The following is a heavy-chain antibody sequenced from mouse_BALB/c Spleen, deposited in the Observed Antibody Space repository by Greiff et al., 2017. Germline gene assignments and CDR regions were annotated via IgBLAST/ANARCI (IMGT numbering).Heavy chain of an antibody. CDR3: AKPDDTTVVAPFAY. Sequence: VQGVESGPGLVAPSQSLSITCTVSGFSLTSYGVSWVRQPPGKGLEWLGVIWGDGSTNYHSALISRLSISKDNSKSQVFLKLNSLQTDDTATYYCAKPDDTTVVAPFAYWGQGTLVTVSA. D-gene: IGHD1-1*01. CDR2: IWGDGST. CDR1: GFSLTSYG. V-gene: IGHV2-3*01. J-gene: IGHJ3*01.